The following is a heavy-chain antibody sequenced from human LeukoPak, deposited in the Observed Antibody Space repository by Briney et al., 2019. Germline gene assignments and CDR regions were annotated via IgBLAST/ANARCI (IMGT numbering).Heavy chain of an antibody. J-gene: IGHJ3*01. CDR1: GFTFAAYA. V-gene: IGHV3-23*01. Sequence: GGSLRLSCAASGFTFAAYAMTWVRQVPGKGLEWVSTISGSAGSTYYADSVKGRFTISRDNSKNTLNLQMNSLRAEDTAVYYCAKDPKYDSNGYYYLGAFDVWGQGTVVTVSS. D-gene: IGHD3-22*01. CDR3: AKDPKYDSNGYYYLGAFDV. CDR2: ISGSAGST.